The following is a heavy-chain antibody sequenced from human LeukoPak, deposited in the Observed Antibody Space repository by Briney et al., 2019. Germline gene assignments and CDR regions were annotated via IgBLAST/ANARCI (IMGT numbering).Heavy chain of an antibody. CDR3: ARERPKFGVGPTDWFHP. D-gene: IGHD3-3*01. Sequence: ASVKVSCKASGYTFTSYGISWVRQAPGQGLERRGWGSAYNGNTNYPQKPPGRVTMTTDTSTSTASMELRSLRSDDPAVYYCARERPKFGVGPTDWFHPWRPGTLVPVSS. V-gene: IGHV1-18*01. CDR2: GSAYNGNT. J-gene: IGHJ5*02. CDR1: GYTFTSYG.